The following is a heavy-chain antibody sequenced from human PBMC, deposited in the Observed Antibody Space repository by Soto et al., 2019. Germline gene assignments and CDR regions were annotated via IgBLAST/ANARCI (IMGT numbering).Heavy chain of an antibody. CDR2: ISYDGSNK. V-gene: IGHV3-30*18. D-gene: IGHD1-26*01. CDR3: AKGHRDDLVGATTGGWYFDL. CDR1: GFTFRTYG. Sequence: QVQLVESGGGVVQPGRSLRLSCAASGFTFRTYGMHWVRQAPGKGLEWVAVISYDGSNKYYVDSVKVRFTISRDNSKNTLYLQMNSLRAEDTAVYYCAKGHRDDLVGATTGGWYFDLWGRGTLVTVSS. J-gene: IGHJ2*01.